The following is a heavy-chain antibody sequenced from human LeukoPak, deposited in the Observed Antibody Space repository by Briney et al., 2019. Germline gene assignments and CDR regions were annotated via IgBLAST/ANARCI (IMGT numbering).Heavy chain of an antibody. CDR1: GGTFSSYA. D-gene: IGHD3-22*01. J-gene: IGHJ4*02. Sequence: SVKVSCKASGGTFSSYAISWVRQAPGQGLEWMGRIIPILGIANYAQKFQGRVTITADKSTSTAYMELSSLRSEDTAVYYCARGGSSGNGDYWGQGTLVTVSS. CDR3: ARGGSSGNGDY. V-gene: IGHV1-69*04. CDR2: IIPILGIA.